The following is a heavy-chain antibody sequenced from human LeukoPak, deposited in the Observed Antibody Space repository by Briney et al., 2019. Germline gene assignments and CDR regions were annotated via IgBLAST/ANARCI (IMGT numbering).Heavy chain of an antibody. CDR3: VRDGRYCSGGRCFPI. D-gene: IGHD2-15*01. V-gene: IGHV3-48*03. Sequence: GGSLRLSCAASGFTFRSYEMNWVRQAPGKGLEWVSFISSSGSAMYYADSVKGRFTISRDNAKNSLYLQMNSLRAEETALYYCVRDGRYCSGGRCFPIWGQGTLVTVST. CDR1: GFTFRSYE. CDR2: ISSSGSAM. J-gene: IGHJ4*02.